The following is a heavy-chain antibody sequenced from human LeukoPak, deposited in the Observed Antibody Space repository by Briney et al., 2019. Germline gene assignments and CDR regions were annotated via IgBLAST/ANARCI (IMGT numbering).Heavy chain of an antibody. CDR3: ARGSGQQQLNTWFDS. D-gene: IGHD6-13*01. J-gene: IGHJ5*01. CDR2: ISSSSAYI. CDR1: GFTFSTYS. V-gene: IGHV3-21*01. Sequence: PGGSLRLSCAASGFTFSTYSMNWVRQAPGKGLEWVSSISSSSAYIYYADSVQGRFTISRDNAKNSLFLQMSSLTADDTAVYFCARGSGQQQLNTWFDSWGQGILVAVSS.